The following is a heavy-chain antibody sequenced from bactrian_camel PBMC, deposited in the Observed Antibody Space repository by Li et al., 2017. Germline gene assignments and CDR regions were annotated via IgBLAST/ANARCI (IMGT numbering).Heavy chain of an antibody. CDR3: AAAYCWAQTYNY. V-gene: IGHV3S53*01. Sequence: VQLVESGGGSVQSGGSLRLSCAASGYTYSDYCMAWFRQAPGKEREGVAGIASDGSTSYADSVKGRFTISRDNAKNTLYLQMNSLKPEDTAMYYCAAAYCWAQTYNYWGQGTQVTVS. J-gene: IGHJ4*01. CDR1: GYTYSDYC. D-gene: IGHD3*01. CDR2: IASDGST.